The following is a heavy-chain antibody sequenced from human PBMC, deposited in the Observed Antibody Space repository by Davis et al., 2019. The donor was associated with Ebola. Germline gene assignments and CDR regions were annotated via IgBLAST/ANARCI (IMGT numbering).Heavy chain of an antibody. V-gene: IGHV3-23*01. CDR1: GFTFSSYA. CDR2: ISGSGGST. D-gene: IGHD3-3*01. Sequence: GGSLRLSCAASGFTFSSYAMSWVRQAPGKRLEWVSAISGSGGSTYYADSVKGRFTISRDNSKNTLYLQMNSLRAEDTAIYYCAKDKNYDFWSGYPHDAFDIWGQGTMVTVSS. CDR3: AKDKNYDFWSGYPHDAFDI. J-gene: IGHJ3*02.